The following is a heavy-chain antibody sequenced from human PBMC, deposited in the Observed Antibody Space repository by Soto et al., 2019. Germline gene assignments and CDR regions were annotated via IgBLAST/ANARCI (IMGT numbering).Heavy chain of an antibody. CDR3: ARDAGIVLPAAKSEFDY. CDR2: VWYDGSNK. Sequence: LEWVAIVWYDGSNKYYADSVKGRFTISRDNSKNTLYLQMNSLRAEDTAVYYCARDAGIVLPAAKSEFDYWGQGTLVTVSS. J-gene: IGHJ4*02. V-gene: IGHV3-33*01. D-gene: IGHD2-2*01.